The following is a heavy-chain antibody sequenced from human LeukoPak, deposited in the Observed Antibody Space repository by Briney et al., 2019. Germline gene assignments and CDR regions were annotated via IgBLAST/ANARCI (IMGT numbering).Heavy chain of an antibody. CDR2: ISGSGGST. CDR1: GFTFSSYA. CDR3: ARDRGYDTFDY. Sequence: PGGSLRLSCAASGFTFSSYAMSWVRQAPGKGLEWVSAISGSGGSTYYADSVKGRFTISRDNTKSSVFLQMNSLRDEDTAVYFCARDRGYDTFDYWGQGTLLTVSS. V-gene: IGHV3-23*01. J-gene: IGHJ4*02. D-gene: IGHD5-12*01.